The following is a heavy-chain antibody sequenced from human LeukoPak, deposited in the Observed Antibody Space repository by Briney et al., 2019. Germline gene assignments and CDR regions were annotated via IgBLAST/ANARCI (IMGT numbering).Heavy chain of an antibody. CDR1: GFTFSNYG. D-gene: IGHD2-15*01. V-gene: IGHV3-30*18. CDR3: AKGVVAATNAAYYGMDV. CDR2: ISYDESDK. Sequence: GGSLRLSCAASGFTFSNYGMHWVRQAPGKGLEWVAVISYDESDKYYADSVKGRFTISRDNSKNTLYLQMNSLRPEDTAVYYCAKGVVAATNAAYYGMDVWGRGTTVAVSS. J-gene: IGHJ6*02.